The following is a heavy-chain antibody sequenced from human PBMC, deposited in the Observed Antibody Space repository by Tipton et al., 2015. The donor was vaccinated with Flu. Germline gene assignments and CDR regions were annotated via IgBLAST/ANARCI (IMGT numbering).Heavy chain of an antibody. CDR1: GYSFSTFW. V-gene: IGHV5-51*03. CDR3: AASVGAYAFDI. Sequence: QSGAEVKKPGESLKISCRASGYSFSTFWIGWVRQMPGKGLEWMGMIYPGDSNTKYSPSFQGQVTISVDKSMSTAYLQWHSLKASDTAMYFCAASVGAYAFDIWGQGTVVTVSS. J-gene: IGHJ3*02. CDR2: IYPGDSNT. D-gene: IGHD1-26*01.